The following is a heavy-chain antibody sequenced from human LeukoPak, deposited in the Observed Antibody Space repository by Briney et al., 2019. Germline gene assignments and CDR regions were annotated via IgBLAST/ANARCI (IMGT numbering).Heavy chain of an antibody. J-gene: IGHJ5*02. CDR3: ARDRGSYYPNWFDP. Sequence: AGGSLRLSCAASGFTFSSYSMNWVRQAPGKGLEWVSSISSSSSYIYYADSVKGRFTISRDNAKNSLYLQMSSLRAEDTAVYYCARDRGSYYPNWFDPWGQGTLVTVSS. V-gene: IGHV3-21*01. D-gene: IGHD1-26*01. CDR1: GFTFSSYS. CDR2: ISSSSSYI.